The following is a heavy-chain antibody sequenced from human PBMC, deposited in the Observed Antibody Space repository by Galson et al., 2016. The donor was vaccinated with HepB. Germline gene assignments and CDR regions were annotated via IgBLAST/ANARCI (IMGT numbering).Heavy chain of an antibody. CDR3: ARFVLEAAISRGVNYYFGLDV. CDR1: GYTFGNYG. D-gene: IGHD3-3*02. CDR2: ISAYNGDR. V-gene: IGHV1-18*01. Sequence: SVKVSCKASGYTFGNYGITWVRQAPGQGLEWMGWISAYNGDRNHAQKFQGRVTMTTDTSTNTAYMDLRSLTSDDTAVYYCARFVLEAAISRGVNYYFGLDVRGQGTTVTVSS. J-gene: IGHJ6*02.